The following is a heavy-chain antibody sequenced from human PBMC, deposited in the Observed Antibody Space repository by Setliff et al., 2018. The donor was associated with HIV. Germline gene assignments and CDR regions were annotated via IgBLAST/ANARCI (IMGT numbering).Heavy chain of an antibody. Sequence: GGSLRLSCSASGFTFSSYAMHWVRPAPGKGLEWVSTISAGGGSTHYADSVKGRITISRDNVKNSLYLQMNSLRAEDTAVYYCARDRYSGSSTDYWGQGTLVTVSS. J-gene: IGHJ4*02. CDR1: GFTFSSYA. D-gene: IGHD1-26*01. CDR3: ARDRYSGSSTDY. V-gene: IGHV3-21*01. CDR2: ISAGGGST.